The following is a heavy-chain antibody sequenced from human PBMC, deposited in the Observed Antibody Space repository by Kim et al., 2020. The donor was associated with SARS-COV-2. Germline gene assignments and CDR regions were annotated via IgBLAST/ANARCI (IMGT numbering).Heavy chain of an antibody. CDR2: IHHGGTT. J-gene: IGHJ4*02. CDR3: ARDVGASSSWYYFDS. Sequence: SETLSLTCVVSGGSISSSNWWSWVRQAPGKGLEWIGEIHHGGTTNYNPSLKSRVTISVDKSKNQFSLNVHSVTAADTAVYYCARDVGASSSWYYFDSWGQGTLVTVSS. V-gene: IGHV4-4*02. CDR1: GGSISSSNW. D-gene: IGHD6-13*01.